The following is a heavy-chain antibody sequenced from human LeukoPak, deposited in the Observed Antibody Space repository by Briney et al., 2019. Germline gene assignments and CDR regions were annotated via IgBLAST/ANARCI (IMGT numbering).Heavy chain of an antibody. CDR2: IYNSGST. CDR1: GGSISSSSYY. Sequence: SETLSLTCTVSGGSISSSSYYWGWIRQPPGKGLEWIGSIYNSGSTYYNPSLKSRVTISVDTSKNQFSLNLRSVTAADTAVYFCARDPNSRDLKNDSWGRGTLVTVSS. D-gene: IGHD3/OR15-3a*01. J-gene: IGHJ4*02. V-gene: IGHV4-39*07. CDR3: ARDPNSRDLKNDS.